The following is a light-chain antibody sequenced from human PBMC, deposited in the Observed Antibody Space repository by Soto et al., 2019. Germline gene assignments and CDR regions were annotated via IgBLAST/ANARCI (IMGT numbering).Light chain of an antibody. J-gene: IGKJ2*01. Sequence: EVVLTQSPGILSLSPGERAALSCRASQSVSSSYLAWYQQKPGQAPRLLIQGASSRATGIPDRFSGSGSGTDFTLTISRLEPEDFAVYYCLQYDGSPPMYTFGQGTKLEIK. CDR2: GAS. V-gene: IGKV3-20*01. CDR1: QSVSSSY. CDR3: LQYDGSPPMYT.